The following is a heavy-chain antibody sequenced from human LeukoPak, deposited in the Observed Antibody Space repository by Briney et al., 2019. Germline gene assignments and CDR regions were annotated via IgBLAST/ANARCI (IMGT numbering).Heavy chain of an antibody. CDR1: GFTLNNFA. V-gene: IGHV3-23*01. D-gene: IGHD6-19*01. Sequence: GTSLRLSCAASGFTLNNFAMSWVRRTPGKGLEWISLFSADGSGIHFADSVKGRFTMSRDTSKNTLYLQMNRLRAEDTALYYCAVDLDTSGWYRGEGYWGPGTVVTVSS. J-gene: IGHJ4*02. CDR3: AVDLDTSGWYRGEGY. CDR2: FSADGSGI.